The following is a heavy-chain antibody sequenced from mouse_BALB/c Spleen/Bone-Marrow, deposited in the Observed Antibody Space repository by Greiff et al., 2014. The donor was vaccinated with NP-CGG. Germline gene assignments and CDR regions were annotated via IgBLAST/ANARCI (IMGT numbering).Heavy chain of an antibody. V-gene: IGHV5-17*02. CDR3: ARGGNWDDFDV. D-gene: IGHD4-1*01. CDR1: GFTFSSFG. CDR2: ISSGSTAI. Sequence: EVQLVESGGGLVQPGGSRKLSCAASGFTFSSFGMHWVRQAPEKGLEWVAYISSGSTAICYADTVKGRFTISRDNSKNTLFLQMTSLRSEDTAMYYCARGGNWDDFDVWGAGTTVTVSS. J-gene: IGHJ1*01.